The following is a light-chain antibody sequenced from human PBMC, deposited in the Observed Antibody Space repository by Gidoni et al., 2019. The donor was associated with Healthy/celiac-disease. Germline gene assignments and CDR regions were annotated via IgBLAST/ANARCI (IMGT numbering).Light chain of an antibody. J-gene: IGKJ1*01. CDR1: QSVSSSY. CDR2: GAS. V-gene: IGKV3-20*01. Sequence: EILLTQSPGTLSFSPGERATLSCRASQSVSSSYLAWYQQKPGQAPRLLIYGASSRATGIPDRFSGSGSGTDFTLTISRLEPEDFAVYYCQQYGGPWTFGQGTKVEIK. CDR3: QQYGGPWT.